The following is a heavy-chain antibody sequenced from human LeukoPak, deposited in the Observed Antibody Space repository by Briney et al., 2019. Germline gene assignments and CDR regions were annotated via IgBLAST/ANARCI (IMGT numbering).Heavy chain of an antibody. Sequence: SETLSLTCTVSGGSVSSGSYYWSWIRQPPGKGLEWIGYIYYSGSTNYNPSLKSRVTISVDTSKNQLSLKLSSVTAADTAVYYCARAPRGYCSSTSCYAYFDYWGQGTLVTVSS. CDR2: IYYSGST. CDR1: GGSVSSGSYY. V-gene: IGHV4-61*01. CDR3: ARAPRGYCSSTSCYAYFDY. D-gene: IGHD2-2*01. J-gene: IGHJ4*02.